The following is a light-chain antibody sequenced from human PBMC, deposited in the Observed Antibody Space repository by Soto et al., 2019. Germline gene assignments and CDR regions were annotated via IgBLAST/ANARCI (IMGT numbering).Light chain of an antibody. J-gene: IGLJ2*01. CDR2: NDD. CDR3: SSWDDSLNVVV. CDR1: SSTIGGNT. V-gene: IGLV1-44*01. Sequence: QSVLTQPPSESGTPGQRVTISCSGGSSTIGGNTVNWYQQLPGTAPKLLIYNDDERPSGVPDRFTGSKSGTSSSLAISGLQSDDEADYYCSSWDDSLNVVVFGGGIQLTVL.